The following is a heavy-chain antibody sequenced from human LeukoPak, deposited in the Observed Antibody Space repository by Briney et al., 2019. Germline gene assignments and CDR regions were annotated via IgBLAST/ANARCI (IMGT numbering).Heavy chain of an antibody. Sequence: SETLSLTCSVSDGSINSYYWNWIRRPPGKGLEWIGYIYYNGNTNYSPSLKSRVTMSVDTSKNLFSLKVSSVTAADTAVYYCARGDYSNGFDYWGQGTLVTVSS. CDR1: DGSINSYY. J-gene: IGHJ4*02. CDR3: ARGDYSNGFDY. V-gene: IGHV4-59*01. D-gene: IGHD4-11*01. CDR2: IYYNGNT.